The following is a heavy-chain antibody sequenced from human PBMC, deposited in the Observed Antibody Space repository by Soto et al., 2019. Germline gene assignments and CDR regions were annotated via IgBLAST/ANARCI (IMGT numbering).Heavy chain of an antibody. Sequence: EVQLLESGGGLIQPGGSLRLSCAASGFTFSSYVMSWVRQAPGKGLEWVSPISGSGGSTYYADSVKGRFTISRDNSKNTLYLQMNSLRAADTAVYYCARGPIAAAGDAFDIWGQGTMVTVSS. V-gene: IGHV3-23*01. J-gene: IGHJ3*02. CDR2: ISGSGGST. CDR3: ARGPIAAAGDAFDI. CDR1: GFTFSSYV. D-gene: IGHD6-13*01.